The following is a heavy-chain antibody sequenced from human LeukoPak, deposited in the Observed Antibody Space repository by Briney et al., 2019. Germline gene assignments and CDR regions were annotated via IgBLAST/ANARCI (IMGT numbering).Heavy chain of an antibody. CDR2: IYYSGNT. Sequence: SETLSLTCTVSGDSISSYYWTWIRQPPGKGLEWIGYIYYSGNTNYNPSLKSRVTISVDTSKNQFSLKLSSVTAADTAVYYCARLKVTYGMDVWGQGTTVTVSS. CDR3: ARLKVTYGMDV. CDR1: GDSISSYY. V-gene: IGHV4-59*08. J-gene: IGHJ6*02.